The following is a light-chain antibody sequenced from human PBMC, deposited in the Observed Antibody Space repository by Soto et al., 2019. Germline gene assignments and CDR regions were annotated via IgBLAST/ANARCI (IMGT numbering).Light chain of an antibody. CDR3: CSYTDIALDVV. Sequence: QSVLTQPASVSGSPGQSITISCTGTSSDIGDYDYVSWYQHLPGEAPKLLIFDVTHRPSGVSDRFSGSKSGNTASLTISGVRPEDEADYYCCSYTDIALDVVFGGGTKLTVL. J-gene: IGLJ2*01. CDR2: DVT. CDR1: SSDIGDYDY. V-gene: IGLV2-14*01.